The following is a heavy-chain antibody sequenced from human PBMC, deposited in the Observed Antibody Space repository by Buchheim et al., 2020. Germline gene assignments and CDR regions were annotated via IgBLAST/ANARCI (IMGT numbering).Heavy chain of an antibody. V-gene: IGHV4-31*03. J-gene: IGHJ4*02. Sequence: QVQLQESGPGLVKPSQTLSLTCTVSGDSIDSGGYYWSWIRQHSGKGLEWIGYIYYSGSTYYNPSLKSRLTISVDTSNNQFSLKLNSVTAADTAVYYCARVQYCSGGSCSYYFDYWGQGTL. D-gene: IGHD2-15*01. CDR3: ARVQYCSGGSCSYYFDY. CDR2: IYYSGST. CDR1: GDSIDSGGYY.